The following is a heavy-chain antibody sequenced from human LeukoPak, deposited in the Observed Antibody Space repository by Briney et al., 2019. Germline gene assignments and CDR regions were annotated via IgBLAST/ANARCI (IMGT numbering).Heavy chain of an antibody. CDR1: GFTFSSYA. V-gene: IGHV3-23*01. J-gene: IGHJ4*02. CDR3: ARDFGARWEEPKYSFDY. D-gene: IGHD3-10*01. CDR2: IGGSGGTT. Sequence: GGSLRLSCAASGFTFSSYAMNWVRQAPGKGLEWVSAIGGSGGTTFYADSVKGRFTISRDNSKNTLYLQMNSLKPEDTAVYYCARDFGARWEEPKYSFDYWGQGILVTVSS.